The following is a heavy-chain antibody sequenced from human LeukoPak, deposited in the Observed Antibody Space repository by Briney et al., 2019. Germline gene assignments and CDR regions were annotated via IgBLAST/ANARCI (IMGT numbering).Heavy chain of an antibody. D-gene: IGHD4-17*01. CDR1: GGSMRSYY. CDR2: IYTSGGT. J-gene: IGHJ4*02. Sequence: SETLSLTCTVSGGSMRSYYWSWIRQPAGKGLEWVGRIYTSGGTNYNPSLRSRVTVSVDTSKNQFSLKLNSVTAADTAVYYCARGQGIYGDYLFWGRGTLVTVSS. V-gene: IGHV4-4*07. CDR3: ARGQGIYGDYLF.